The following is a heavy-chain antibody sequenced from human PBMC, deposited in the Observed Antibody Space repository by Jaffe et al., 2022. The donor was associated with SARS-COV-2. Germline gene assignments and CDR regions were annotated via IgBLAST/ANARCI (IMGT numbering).Heavy chain of an antibody. D-gene: IGHD1-1*01. J-gene: IGHJ6*02. V-gene: IGHV3-74*01. CDR3: VKAGRNTLDV. CDR2: SDSDGGII. CDR1: GFIFSNYW. Sequence: EVQLVESGGGLVQPGGSLRLSCAASGFIFSNYWMHWARQAPGKGLVWVSRSDSDGGIIDYADSVKGRFTISRDNAKNTLYLQMNSLRAEDTATYYCVKAGRNTLDVWGQGTTVTVSS.